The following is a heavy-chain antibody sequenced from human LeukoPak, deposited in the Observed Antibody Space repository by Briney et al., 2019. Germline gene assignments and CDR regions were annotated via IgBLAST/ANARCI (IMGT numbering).Heavy chain of an antibody. CDR1: GGSISSYY. CDR2: NYYSGST. J-gene: IGHJ4*02. Sequence: TSETLSLTCTVSGGSISSYYWSWIRQPPGKGLEWIGYNYYSGSTNYNPSLKSRVTISVDTSKNQFSLKLTSVTAADTAVYYCARQAGYVDTNTYPYDFDSWGQGILVTVSS. D-gene: IGHD2-8*01. CDR3: ARQAGYVDTNTYPYDFDS. V-gene: IGHV4-59*08.